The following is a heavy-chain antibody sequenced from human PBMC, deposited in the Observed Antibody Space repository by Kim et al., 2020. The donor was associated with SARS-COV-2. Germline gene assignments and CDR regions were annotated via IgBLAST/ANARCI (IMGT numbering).Heavy chain of an antibody. V-gene: IGHV3-30*18. D-gene: IGHD2-21*01. CDR2: ISYDGSNK. CDR1: GFTFSSYG. J-gene: IGHJ6*02. Sequence: GGSLRLSCAASGFTFSSYGMHCVRQAPGKGLEWVAVISYDGSNKYYADSVKGRFTISRDNSKNTLYLQMNSLRAEDTAVYYCANTLGCGDCPNYYYYGMDVWGQGTTVTVSS. CDR3: ANTLGCGDCPNYYYYGMDV.